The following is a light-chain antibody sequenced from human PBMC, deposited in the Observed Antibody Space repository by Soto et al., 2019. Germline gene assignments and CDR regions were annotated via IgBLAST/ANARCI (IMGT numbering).Light chain of an antibody. CDR2: GAS. CDR1: QRIGSNY. CDR3: QQYGRALPWT. Sequence: EIVLTQSPGTLSLSPGERATLSCRASQRIGSNYLAWYQQKPGQAPRLLIYGASTRAAGIPDRFSGSGYVTDFTLTITRLEAEDFAVFYCQQYGRALPWTFGQGTKVEI. V-gene: IGKV3-20*01. J-gene: IGKJ1*01.